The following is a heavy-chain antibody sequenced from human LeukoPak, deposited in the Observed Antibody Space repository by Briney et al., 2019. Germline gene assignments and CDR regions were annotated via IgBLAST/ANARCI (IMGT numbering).Heavy chain of an antibody. CDR1: GFTFSSYG. J-gene: IGHJ4*02. CDR3: ARDGGWHRFDY. CDR2: INEDGSQK. V-gene: IGHV3-7*03. D-gene: IGHD6-19*01. Sequence: PGGSLRLSCAASGFTFSSYGMHWVRQAPEKGLEWVANINEDGSQKYYLGSVTGRFTISRDNAKNSLYLQMNSLSAEDTAMYYCARDGGWHRFDYWGQGTLVIVSS.